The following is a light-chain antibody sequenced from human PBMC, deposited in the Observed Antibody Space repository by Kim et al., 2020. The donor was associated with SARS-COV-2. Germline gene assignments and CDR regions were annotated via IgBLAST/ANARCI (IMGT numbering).Light chain of an antibody. J-gene: IGKJ1*01. V-gene: IGKV1-27*01. Sequence: DIQMTQSPSSLSASVGDRVTITCRASQGISNYLAWYQQKPGKVPKLLIYDASTLQSGVPTRFSGSGSGTKFTLLISSLQPEDVATYYCQKYDSVPWTFGQGTKVDIK. CDR1: QGISNY. CDR2: DAS. CDR3: QKYDSVPWT.